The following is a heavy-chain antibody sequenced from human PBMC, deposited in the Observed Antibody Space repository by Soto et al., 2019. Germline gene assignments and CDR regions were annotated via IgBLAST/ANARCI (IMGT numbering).Heavy chain of an antibody. CDR2: ISYDGSNK. J-gene: IGHJ4*02. D-gene: IGHD3-22*01. V-gene: IGHV3-30*18. Sequence: LLLSCAASGFTFSSYGMHWVRQAPGKGLEWVAVISYDGSNKYYADSVKGRFTISRDNSKNTLYLQMNSLRAEDTAVYYCAKAKYYYDSSGPVGYWGQGTLVT. CDR3: AKAKYYYDSSGPVGY. CDR1: GFTFSSYG.